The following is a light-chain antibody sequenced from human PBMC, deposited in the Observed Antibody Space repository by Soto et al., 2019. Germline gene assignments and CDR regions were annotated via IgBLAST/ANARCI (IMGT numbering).Light chain of an antibody. J-gene: IGKJ3*01. CDR1: QSISDY. Sequence: DIQMTQSPPSLSASVGDRVTITCRASQSISDYVSWYQHKSGEGPKLLIYSASSLQRGVPPRFSGSGSGTEFTLTISYLQPEDFATYYCQQTYSPPETFGPGTKVDVE. V-gene: IGKV1-39*01. CDR3: QQTYSPPET. CDR2: SAS.